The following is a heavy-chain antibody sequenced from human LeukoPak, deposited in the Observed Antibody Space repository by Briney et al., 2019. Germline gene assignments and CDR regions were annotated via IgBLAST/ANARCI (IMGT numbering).Heavy chain of an antibody. D-gene: IGHD3-10*01. CDR1: GGSISSYY. CDR3: ARFKGEYGMDV. V-gene: IGHV4-59*01. J-gene: IGHJ6*02. CDR2: IYYSGST. Sequence: SETLSLTCTVSGGSISSYYWSWIRQPPGKGLEWIGYIYYSGSTNYNPSLKSRVTISVDTSKNQFSLKLSSVTAADTAVYYCARFKGEYGMDVWGQGTTVTVSS.